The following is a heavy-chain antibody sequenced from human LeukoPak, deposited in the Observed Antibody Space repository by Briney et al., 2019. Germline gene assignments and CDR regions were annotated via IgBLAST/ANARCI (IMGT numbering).Heavy chain of an antibody. V-gene: IGHV3-7*01. J-gene: IGHJ4*02. D-gene: IGHD6-13*01. CDR3: PLWAAGDLDY. CDR1: GFTFSSYA. CDR2: IKPDGSEK. Sequence: QAGGSLRLSCAASGFTFSSYAMSWVRQAPGKGLEWVANIKPDGSEKYYVDSVKGRFTISRDNAKNSLYLEMNYLRVEDTAVYYCPLWAAGDLDYWGQGTLVTVSS.